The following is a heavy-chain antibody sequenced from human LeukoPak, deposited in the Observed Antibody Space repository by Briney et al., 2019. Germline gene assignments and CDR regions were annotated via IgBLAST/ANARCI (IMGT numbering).Heavy chain of an antibody. CDR3: AREPTYEGLIY. CDR1: GLIFSAYW. CDR2: ISQDGSKT. J-gene: IGHJ4*02. Sequence: PGGSLRLSCAASGLIFSAYWMNWVRQAPGKRLEWVATISQDGSKTYYVDSVKGRFTISRDNAENSLYLQMNSLRAEDTAVYFCAREPTYEGLIYWGQGALVTVS. V-gene: IGHV3-7*01. D-gene: IGHD5-12*01.